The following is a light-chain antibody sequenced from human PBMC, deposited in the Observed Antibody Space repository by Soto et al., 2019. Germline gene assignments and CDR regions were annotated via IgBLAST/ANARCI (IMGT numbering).Light chain of an antibody. CDR2: DAS. V-gene: IGKV3-11*01. Sequence: EIGLTQSPATLSLSPGERATLSCRASQSVSSYLAWYQQKPGQAPRLLIYDASNRATGIPARLSGSGSGTDFTLTISSLEPEDFAVYYCQQRSNWPPTFGQGTRLE. CDR1: QSVSSY. J-gene: IGKJ5*01. CDR3: QQRSNWPPT.